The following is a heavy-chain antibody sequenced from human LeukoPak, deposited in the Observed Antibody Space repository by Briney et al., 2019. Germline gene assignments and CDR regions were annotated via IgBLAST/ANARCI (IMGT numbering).Heavy chain of an antibody. CDR2: ITVGGGTT. D-gene: IGHD3-10*01. CDR1: GFTFNSYA. V-gene: IGHV3-23*01. CDR3: AKEDHRGSDPPWFDP. J-gene: IGHJ5*02. Sequence: PGGSLRLSCATSGFTFNSYAMTWVRQAPGKGLEWVSAITVGGGTTYYADSVRGRFTISRDNSKNTLYLQMNSLRAEDTAIYYCAKEDHRGSDPPWFDPWGQGTLVTVSS.